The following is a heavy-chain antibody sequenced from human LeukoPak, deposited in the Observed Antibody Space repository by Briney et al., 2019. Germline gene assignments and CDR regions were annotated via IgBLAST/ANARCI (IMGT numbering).Heavy chain of an antibody. CDR3: VKCGYRYGYYDAFDI. CDR1: GLIFSTYG. Sequence: PGGSLRLSCSASGLIFSTYGMHWVRQAPGKGLEYVSAISSDGGSTYYEDSVKGRFTISRDNSKNTLYFQMSSLRAGDTAVYYCVKCGYRYGYYDAFDIWGQGTMVTVSS. CDR2: ISSDGGST. V-gene: IGHV3-64D*06. D-gene: IGHD5-18*01. J-gene: IGHJ3*02.